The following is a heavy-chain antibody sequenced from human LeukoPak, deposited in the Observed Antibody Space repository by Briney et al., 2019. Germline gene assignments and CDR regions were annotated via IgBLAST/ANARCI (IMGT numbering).Heavy chain of an antibody. Sequence: ASVKVFCKASGYTFTGYYMHWVRQAPGQGLEWMGWINPNSGGTNYAQKFQGRVTMTRDTSISTAYMELSRLRSDDTAVYYCAKSYQKGNMATTPWGQGTLVTVSS. V-gene: IGHV1-2*02. CDR3: AKSYQKGNMATTP. CDR1: GYTFTGYY. CDR2: INPNSGGT. D-gene: IGHD5-24*01. J-gene: IGHJ5*02.